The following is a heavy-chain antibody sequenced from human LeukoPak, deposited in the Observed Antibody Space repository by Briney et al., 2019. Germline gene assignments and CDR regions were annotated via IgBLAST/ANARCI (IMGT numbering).Heavy chain of an antibody. CDR1: GGSFSGNY. Sequence: PSETLSLTCAADGGSFSGNYWTWIRQPPGKGLEWIGEINHSGSTNYNPSLKSRVTISVDTSKNQFSLKLSSVTAADTAVYYCARGRGIVVVVAANRWNFDLWGRGTMVTVSS. V-gene: IGHV4-34*01. J-gene: IGHJ2*01. D-gene: IGHD2-15*01. CDR3: ARGRGIVVVVAANRWNFDL. CDR2: INHSGST.